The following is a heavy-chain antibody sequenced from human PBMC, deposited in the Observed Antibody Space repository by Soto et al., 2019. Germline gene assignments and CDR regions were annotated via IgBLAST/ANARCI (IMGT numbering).Heavy chain of an antibody. CDR1: GSTLTELS. CDR2: INPNSGAS. D-gene: IGHD2-2*01. J-gene: IGHJ5*02. CDR3: ARYCSSTSCQFDP. V-gene: IGHV1-2*02. Sequence: PSFKVSFKVSGSTLTELSMHWVRQAPGQVLEWMGGINPNSGASNYAQKFQGRVTMTRDTSISTAYMELSRLRSDDTAVYYCARYCSSTSCQFDPWGQGTMVTVSS.